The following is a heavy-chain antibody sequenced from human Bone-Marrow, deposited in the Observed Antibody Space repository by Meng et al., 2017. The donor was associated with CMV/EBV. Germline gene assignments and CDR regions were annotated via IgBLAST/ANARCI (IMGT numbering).Heavy chain of an antibody. J-gene: IGHJ4*02. CDR2: IKSKAHGEAI. D-gene: IGHD2-8*01. CDR3: TDPGVIAD. CDR1: GLTFSNSW. V-gene: IGHV3-15*01. Sequence: GESLKISCVASGLTFSNSWMIWVRQAPGKGLEWVGRIKSKAHGEAIDYAAPVKGRFIISRDDSKSELYLQMNSLKPEDTAVYYCTDPGVIADWGQGTLVTVSS.